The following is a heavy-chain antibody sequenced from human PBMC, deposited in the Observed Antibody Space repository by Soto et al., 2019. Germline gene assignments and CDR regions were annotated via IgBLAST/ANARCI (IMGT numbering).Heavy chain of an antibody. J-gene: IGHJ6*02. CDR3: ARGLDTAGYGYYYGMDV. CDR2: IIPIFGTA. D-gene: IGHD5-18*01. Sequence: SVKVSCKASGGTFSSYAISWVRQAPGQGLEWMGGIIPIFGTANYAQKFQGRVTITADESTSTAYMELSSLRSEDTAVYYCARGLDTAGYGYYYGMDVWGQGTTVTVSS. V-gene: IGHV1-69*13. CDR1: GGTFSSYA.